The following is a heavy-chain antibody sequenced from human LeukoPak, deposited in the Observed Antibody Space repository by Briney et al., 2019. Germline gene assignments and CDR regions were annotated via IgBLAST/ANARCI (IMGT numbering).Heavy chain of an antibody. CDR2: IRSKAYGGTT. CDR1: GFTFGDYA. V-gene: IGHV3-49*03. J-gene: IGHJ3*02. Sequence: PGRSLRLSCTASGFTFGDYAMSWFRQAPGKGLEWVGFIRSKAYGGTTEYAASVKGRFTISRDDSKSIAYLQMNSLKTEDTAVYYCTRDPHDGDYNDAFDIWGQGTMVTVSS. CDR3: TRDPHDGDYNDAFDI. D-gene: IGHD4-17*01.